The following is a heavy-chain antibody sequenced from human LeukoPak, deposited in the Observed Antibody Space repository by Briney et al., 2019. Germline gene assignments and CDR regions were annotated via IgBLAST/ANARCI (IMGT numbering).Heavy chain of an antibody. Sequence: WETLSLTCAVYGGSFSGYYWSWIRQPPGKGLEWSGEINHSGSTNYTPSLKSRVTISVDTSKNQFSLKLSSVTAADTAVYYCASLYGSGSYFGYWFEPWGQGTLVTVSS. J-gene: IGHJ5*02. V-gene: IGHV4-34*01. D-gene: IGHD3-10*01. CDR2: INHSGST. CDR1: GGSFSGYY. CDR3: ASLYGSGSYFGYWFEP.